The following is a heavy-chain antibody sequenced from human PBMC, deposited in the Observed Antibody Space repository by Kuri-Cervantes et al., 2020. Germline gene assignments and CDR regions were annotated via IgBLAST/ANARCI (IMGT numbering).Heavy chain of an antibody. Sequence: GESLKISCAASGFTFSSYSMNWVRQAPGKGLEWVAVILFDGRSEHYAASVKGRFTISRDDSKRTLYLQMNSLRADDTSVYFCAREGPGLGEPGTGIDYWGQGTLVTVSS. CDR3: AREGPGLGEPGTGIDY. J-gene: IGHJ4*02. D-gene: IGHD6-13*01. V-gene: IGHV3-30*03. CDR2: ILFDGRSE. CDR1: GFTFSSYS.